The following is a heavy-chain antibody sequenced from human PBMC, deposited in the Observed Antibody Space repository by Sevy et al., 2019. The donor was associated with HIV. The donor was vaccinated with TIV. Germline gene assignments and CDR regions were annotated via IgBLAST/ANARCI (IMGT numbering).Heavy chain of an antibody. CDR1: GFTFSRFW. CDR3: VRAIAADGSF. Sequence: GGSLRLSCAASGFTFSRFWMSWVRQAPGKGLEWVANIKQDGSVRYYVDSVKGRFTISRDNARNLVYLQMNSLRVEDTALYYCVRAIAADGSFWGQGTLVTVSS. CDR2: IKQDGSVR. D-gene: IGHD6-13*01. J-gene: IGHJ4*02. V-gene: IGHV3-7*01.